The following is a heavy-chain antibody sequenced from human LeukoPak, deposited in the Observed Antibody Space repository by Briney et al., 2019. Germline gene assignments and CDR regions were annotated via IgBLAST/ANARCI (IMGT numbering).Heavy chain of an antibody. V-gene: IGHV3-48*03. CDR2: ISSSGSSI. CDR1: GFIFSSYG. J-gene: IGHJ5*02. D-gene: IGHD3-10*01. Sequence: GGSLRLSCAASGFIFSSYGMSWVRQAPGKGLEWVSYISSSGSSIYYADSVKGRFTISRDNAKNSLYLQMNSLRAEDTAVYYCARDGYNPRYGSGSYFVNSWFDPWGQGTLVSVSS. CDR3: ARDGYNPRYGSGSYFVNSWFDP.